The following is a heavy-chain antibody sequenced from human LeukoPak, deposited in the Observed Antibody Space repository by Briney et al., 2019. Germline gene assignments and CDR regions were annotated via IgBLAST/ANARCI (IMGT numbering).Heavy chain of an antibody. Sequence: PGGSLRLSCAASGFTFTSYAMSWVRQAPGRGLEWVSTVSDTGNTTYYADSVKGRFTISRDNSKNTLYPQMHTLRADDTAVYYCARGLLPWPEGGSWGQGTLVTVSS. CDR3: ARGLLPWPEGGS. D-gene: IGHD2-2*01. V-gene: IGHV3-23*01. CDR2: VSDTGNTT. J-gene: IGHJ5*02. CDR1: GFTFTSYA.